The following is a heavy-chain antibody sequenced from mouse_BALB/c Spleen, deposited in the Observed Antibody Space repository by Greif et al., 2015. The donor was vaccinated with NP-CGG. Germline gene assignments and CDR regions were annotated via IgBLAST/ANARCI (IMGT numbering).Heavy chain of an antibody. J-gene: IGHJ3*01. CDR2: IYPGDGDT. CDR3: ARFGTARAWFAY. Sequence: VKLQESGAELVRPGSSVKISCKASGYAFSSYWMNWVKQRPGQGLEWIGQIYPGDGDTNYNGKFKGKATLTADKSSSTAYMQLSSLTSEDYAVYFCARFGTARAWFAYWGQGTLVTVSA. V-gene: IGHV1-80*01. CDR1: GYAFSSYW. D-gene: IGHD3-2*01.